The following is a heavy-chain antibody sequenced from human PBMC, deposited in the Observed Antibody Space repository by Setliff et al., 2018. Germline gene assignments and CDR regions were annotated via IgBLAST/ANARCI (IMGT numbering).Heavy chain of an antibody. CDR1: GVSTRSYW. D-gene: IGHD3-10*01. CDR3: ARQRRWFGPQPIDY. CDR2: IYYSGST. V-gene: IGHV4-59*08. J-gene: IGHJ4*02. Sequence: SETLSLTCSVSGVSTRSYWWSWIRQPPGKGLEWIGYIYYSGSTCYNPSLKSRVSISVDTSKKQFSLKLSSVTAADTAVYYCARQRRWFGPQPIDYWGQGTLVTVSS.